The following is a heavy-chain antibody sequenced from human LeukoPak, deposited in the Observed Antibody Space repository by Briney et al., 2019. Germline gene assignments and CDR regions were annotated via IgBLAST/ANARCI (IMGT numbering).Heavy chain of an antibody. J-gene: IGHJ5*02. V-gene: IGHV4-59*01. D-gene: IGHD3-10*01. Sequence: SETLSLTCTVSGGSISSYYWSWIRQPPGKGLEWIGYIYYSGSTNYNPSLKSRVTISVDTSKNQFSLKLSSVTAAGTAAYYCARVSGWFDPWGQGTLVTVSS. CDR2: IYYSGST. CDR3: ARVSGWFDP. CDR1: GGSISSYY.